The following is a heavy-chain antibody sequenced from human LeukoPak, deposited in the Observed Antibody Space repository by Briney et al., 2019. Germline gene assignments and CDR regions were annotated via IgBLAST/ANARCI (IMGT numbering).Heavy chain of an antibody. D-gene: IGHD2-21*02. Sequence: ASVKVSCKASGYRFISNYIQWVRQAPGLGPEWMGWMHPGNGNTRYAEKFQGRVTMTRDTSINTAYMDLSSLRSDDTAVHYCAREGSYCVGGDCYSFDFWGQGTLITVSS. V-gene: IGHV1-2*02. J-gene: IGHJ4*02. CDR2: MHPGNGNT. CDR1: GYRFISNY. CDR3: AREGSYCVGGDCYSFDF.